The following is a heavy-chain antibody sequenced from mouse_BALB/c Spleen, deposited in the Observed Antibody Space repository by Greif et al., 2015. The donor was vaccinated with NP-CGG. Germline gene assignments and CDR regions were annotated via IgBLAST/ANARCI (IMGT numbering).Heavy chain of an antibody. Sequence: QVQLKQSGAELVKPGAPVKLSCKASGYTFTSYWMNWAKQRPGRGLEWIGRIDPSDSETHYNQKFKDKATLTVDKSSSTAYIQLSSLTSEDSAVYYCASGGNYDYFDYWGQGTTLTVSS. CDR3: ASGGNYDYFDY. CDR2: IDPSDSET. CDR1: GYTFTSYW. D-gene: IGHD2-1*01. V-gene: IGHV1-69*02. J-gene: IGHJ2*01.